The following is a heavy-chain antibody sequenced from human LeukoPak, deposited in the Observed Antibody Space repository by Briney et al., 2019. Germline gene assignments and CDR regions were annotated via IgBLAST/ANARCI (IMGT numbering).Heavy chain of an antibody. Sequence: GGSLRLSCAASGVTFTNAWMNWVRQAPGKGLEWIGRLKSKTDGGTADYAAPVKGRFTMSRDDSENTLYLQMNSLKNEDTAVYYCAATYYGSSRTDYWGQGTLVTVSS. D-gene: IGHD3-10*01. V-gene: IGHV3-15*01. CDR2: LKSKTDGGTA. CDR1: GVTFTNAW. CDR3: AATYYGSSRTDY. J-gene: IGHJ4*02.